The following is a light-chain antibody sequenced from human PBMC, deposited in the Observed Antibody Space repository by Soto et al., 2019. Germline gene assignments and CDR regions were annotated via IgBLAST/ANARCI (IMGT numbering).Light chain of an antibody. CDR1: QSVSSN. V-gene: IGKV3-15*01. CDR3: QQYNTWPLT. Sequence: EIVMTQSPATLSVSPGERATLSCRASQSVSSNLAWYQQKPGQAPRLLIYGASTRATGIPARFSGSGSGTKFTLTISSLQSEDFAVYYCQQYNTWPLTFGGGTKVDIK. CDR2: GAS. J-gene: IGKJ4*01.